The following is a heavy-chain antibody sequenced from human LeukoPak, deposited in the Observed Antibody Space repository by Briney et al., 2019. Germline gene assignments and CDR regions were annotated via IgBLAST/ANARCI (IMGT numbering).Heavy chain of an antibody. D-gene: IGHD3-10*01. V-gene: IGHV3-53*01. CDR1: GFTVSTNY. CDR2: LYSGSDT. J-gene: IGHJ2*01. Sequence: GGSLRLSCAASGFTVSTNYMNWVRQAPGKGLEWVSILYSGSDTYYADSVKGRFTISRDSSKNILSLQMNNLRAEDTAVYYCARVGDHFHWYLDLWGRGTLVTDSS. CDR3: ARVGDHFHWYLDL.